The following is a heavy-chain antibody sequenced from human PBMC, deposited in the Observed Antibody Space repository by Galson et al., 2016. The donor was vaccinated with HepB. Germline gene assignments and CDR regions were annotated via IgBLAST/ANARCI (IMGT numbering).Heavy chain of an antibody. V-gene: IGHV4-39*01. CDR3: ARQVAGTALASHPYVDY. CDR1: GGSISSSSHY. Sequence: SETLSLTCPVSGGSISSSSHYWGWIRQPPGKGLEWIGTIYYSGSTDYNPSLKSRVTISMDKSKNQFSLKLSSVTAADTAVYYCARQVAGTALASHPYVDYWGQGTLFTVSS. CDR2: IYYSGST. D-gene: IGHD5-18*01. J-gene: IGHJ4*02.